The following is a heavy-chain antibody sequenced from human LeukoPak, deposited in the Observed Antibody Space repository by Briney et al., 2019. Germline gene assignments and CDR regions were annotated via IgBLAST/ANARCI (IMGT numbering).Heavy chain of an antibody. V-gene: IGHV4-34*01. D-gene: IGHD3-10*01. CDR2: INHSGST. CDR3: ARFNRGVGEPFDY. Sequence: SETLSLTCAVYGGSFSGYYWSWIRQPPGKGLEWIGEINHSGSTNYNPSLKSRVTISVDTSKNQFSLKLSSVTAADTAMYYCARFNRGVGEPFDYWGQGTLVTVSS. CDR1: GGSFSGYY. J-gene: IGHJ4*02.